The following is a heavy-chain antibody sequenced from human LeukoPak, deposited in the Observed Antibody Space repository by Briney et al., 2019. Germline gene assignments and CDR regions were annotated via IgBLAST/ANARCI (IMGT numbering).Heavy chain of an antibody. J-gene: IGHJ4*02. CDR3: ARGTYYYDSSGYSPPAYDY. V-gene: IGHV4-39*07. CDR1: GGSISSSSYY. D-gene: IGHD3-22*01. Sequence: SETLSLTCTVSGGSISSSSYYWGWIRQPPGKGLEWIGSIYYSGSTYYNPSLKSRVTISVDTSKNQFSLKLSSVTAADTAVYYCARGTYYYDSSGYSPPAYDYWGQGTLVTVSS. CDR2: IYYSGST.